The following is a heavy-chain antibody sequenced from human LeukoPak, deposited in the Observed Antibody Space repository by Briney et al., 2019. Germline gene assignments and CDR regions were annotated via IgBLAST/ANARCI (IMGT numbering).Heavy chain of an antibody. J-gene: IGHJ4*02. CDR3: ATLSVSVVATAVRGYYFDS. D-gene: IGHD5-12*01. CDR2: IIPILGSA. Sequence: ASVKVSCKASGGTFSSHAITWVRQAPGQGLEWMGGIIPILGSANNAQKFQGRVSITTDDSTSTAYMELSGLRSEDTAVYYCATLSVSVVATAVRGYYFDSWGQGTLVTVSS. CDR1: GGTFSSHA. V-gene: IGHV1-69*05.